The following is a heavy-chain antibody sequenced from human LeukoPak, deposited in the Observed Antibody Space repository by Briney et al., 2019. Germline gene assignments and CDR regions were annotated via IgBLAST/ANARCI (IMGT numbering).Heavy chain of an antibody. CDR1: GYSFTNYW. J-gene: IGHJ5*02. V-gene: IGHV5-51*01. D-gene: IGHD3-3*01. CDR2: IFPGDSHT. CDR3: ARSSVNWFDP. Sequence: GESLKISCKGFGYSFTNYWIGWVRQMPGKGLEWMGIIFPGDSHTRYSPSFQGQVTMSADKSISTAYLQWSSLRASDTAMYYCARSSVNWFDPWGQGTLVTVSS.